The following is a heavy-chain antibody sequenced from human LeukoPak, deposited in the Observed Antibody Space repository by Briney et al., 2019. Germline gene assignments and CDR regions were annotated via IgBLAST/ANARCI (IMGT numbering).Heavy chain of an antibody. CDR2: IYYSGST. J-gene: IGHJ4*02. D-gene: IGHD3-22*01. CDR3: ARGGEVVVALDY. V-gene: IGHV4-30-4*01. Sequence: PSETLSLTCTVSGGSISSGDYYWSWIRQPPGKGLEWIGYIYYSGSTYYNPSLKSRVTISVDTSKNQFSVKLSSVTAADTAVYYCARGGEVVVALDYWGQGTLVTVSS. CDR1: GGSISSGDYY.